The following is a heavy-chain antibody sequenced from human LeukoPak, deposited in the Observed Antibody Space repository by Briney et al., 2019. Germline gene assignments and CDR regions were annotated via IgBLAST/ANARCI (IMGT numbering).Heavy chain of an antibody. V-gene: IGHV3-49*04. CDR3: TRGKYKAYDILIDYFDY. CDR1: GFTFGDYA. Sequence: PGGSLRLSCTASGFTFGDYAMSWVRQAPGKGLEWVGFIRSKAYGGTTEYAASVKGRFTISRDDSKSIAYLQMNSLKTEDTAVYYCTRGKYKAYDILIDYFDYWGQGTLVTVSS. CDR2: IRSKAYGGTT. D-gene: IGHD3-9*01. J-gene: IGHJ4*02.